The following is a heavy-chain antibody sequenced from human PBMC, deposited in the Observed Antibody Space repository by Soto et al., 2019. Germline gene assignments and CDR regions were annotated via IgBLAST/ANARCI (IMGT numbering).Heavy chain of an antibody. CDR1: GFTFSSYG. D-gene: IGHD3-9*01. V-gene: IGHV3-30*18. CDR2: ISYDGSNK. CDR3: AKGVWRYFDQTDYFDY. Sequence: HPGGSLRLSCAASGFTFSSYGMHWVRQAPGKGLEWVAVISYDGSNKYYADSVKGRFTISRDNSKNTLYLQMNSLRAEDTAVYYCAKGVWRYFDQTDYFDYWGQGTLVTVSS. J-gene: IGHJ4*02.